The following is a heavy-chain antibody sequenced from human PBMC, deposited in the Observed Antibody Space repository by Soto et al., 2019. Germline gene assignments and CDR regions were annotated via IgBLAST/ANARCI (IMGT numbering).Heavy chain of an antibody. J-gene: IGHJ6*02. CDR1: GFTFSGST. CDR2: IRSKADSYAT. V-gene: IGHV3-73*02. CDR3: TGFGPPYGMDV. D-gene: IGHD3-10*01. Sequence: EVQLVESGGGLVQPGGSLKLSCAASGFTFSGSTMHWVRQASGKGLEWVGRIRSKADSYATAYAASVKGRFTISRDDSKNTAYLQMNSLNTEDTAVYYCTGFGPPYGMDVWGQGTTVTVSS.